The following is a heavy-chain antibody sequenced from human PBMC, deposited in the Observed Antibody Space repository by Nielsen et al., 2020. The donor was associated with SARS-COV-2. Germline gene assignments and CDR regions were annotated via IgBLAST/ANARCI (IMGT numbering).Heavy chain of an antibody. CDR2: ISAYNGNT. CDR3: ARDPYYDFWSGYYATYGMDV. V-gene: IGHV1-18*01. D-gene: IGHD3-3*01. J-gene: IGHJ6*02. Sequence: GESLKVSCKASGYTFTSYGISWVRQAPGQGLEWMGWISAYNGNTNYAQKLQGRVTMTTDTSTSTAYMELRSLRSDDTAVYYCARDPYYDFWSGYYATYGMDVWGQGTTVTVSS. CDR1: GYTFTSYG.